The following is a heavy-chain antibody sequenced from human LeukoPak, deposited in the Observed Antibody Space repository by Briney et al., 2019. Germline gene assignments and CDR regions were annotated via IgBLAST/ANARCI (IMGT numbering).Heavy chain of an antibody. J-gene: IGHJ6*03. CDR1: GYTFTSYA. CDR3: ARGGGVAGTRYYYYMDV. V-gene: IGHV1-3*03. CDR2: INAGNGNT. D-gene: IGHD6-19*01. Sequence: ASVKVSCKASGYTFTSYAMHWVRQAPGQRLEWMGWINAGNGNTKYSQEFQGRVTITRDTSASTAYMELSSLRSEDMAVYYCARGGGVAGTRYYYYMDVWGKGTTVTVSS.